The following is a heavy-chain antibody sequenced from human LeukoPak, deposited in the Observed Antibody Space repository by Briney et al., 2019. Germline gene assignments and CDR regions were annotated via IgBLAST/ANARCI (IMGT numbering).Heavy chain of an antibody. V-gene: IGHV4-59*08. D-gene: IGHD6-13*01. J-gene: IGHJ4*02. Sequence: YPSETLSLTCTVSGGSISRNYWSWIRQTPGKGLEWIGYIHSIGTTNYNPSLESRLTISIDTSKNQFSLKLTSVTASDSAVYYCASSNWLRDANFDSWGQGTLVTVSS. CDR3: ASSNWLRDANFDS. CDR1: GGSISRNY. CDR2: IHSIGTT.